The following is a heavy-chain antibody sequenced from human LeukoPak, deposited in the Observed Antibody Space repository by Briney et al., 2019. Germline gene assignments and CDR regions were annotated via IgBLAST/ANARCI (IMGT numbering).Heavy chain of an antibody. CDR2: IYYSGST. Sequence: PSETLSLTCTVSGGSISSYYWSWIRQPPGKGLEWIGYIYYSGSTNYNPSLKSRVTMSVDTSKNQFSLELSSVTAADTAVYYCARGQRYYYMDVWGKGTTVTVSS. V-gene: IGHV4-59*12. J-gene: IGHJ6*03. CDR3: ARGQRYYYMDV. CDR1: GGSISSYY.